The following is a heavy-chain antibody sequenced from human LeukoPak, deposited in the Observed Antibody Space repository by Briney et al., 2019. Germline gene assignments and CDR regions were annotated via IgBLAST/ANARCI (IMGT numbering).Heavy chain of an antibody. CDR2: INHSGST. D-gene: IGHD3-16*02. V-gene: IGHV4-34*01. Sequence: SETLSLTCAVYGGSFSGYYWSWIRQPPRQGLEWIGEINHSGSTNNNPSLKIRVTISVDTSRNQFSLKLSSVTAADTAVYYCARGIRDYVWGSYRFQHWGQGTLVTVSS. J-gene: IGHJ1*01. CDR1: GGSFSGYY. CDR3: ARGIRDYVWGSYRFQH.